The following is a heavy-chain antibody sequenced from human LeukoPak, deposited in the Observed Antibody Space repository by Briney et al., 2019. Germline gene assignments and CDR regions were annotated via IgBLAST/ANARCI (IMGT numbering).Heavy chain of an antibody. D-gene: IGHD6-13*01. CDR3: ARESSSSWFKDY. CDR1: GYTFTSYA. J-gene: IGHJ4*02. CDR2: ISANNGNT. V-gene: IGHV1-18*01. Sequence: ASVKVSCKASGYTFTSYAISWVRQAPGQGREWMGWISANNGNTDYAQRFQGRVTMTTDTSTSTAYMELRSLRSDDAAVYYCARESSSSWFKDYWGQGTLLTVSS.